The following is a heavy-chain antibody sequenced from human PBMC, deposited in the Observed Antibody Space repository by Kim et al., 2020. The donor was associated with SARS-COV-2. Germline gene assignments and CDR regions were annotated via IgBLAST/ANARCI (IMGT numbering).Heavy chain of an antibody. V-gene: IGHV4-39*01. CDR2: MYYFGDT. J-gene: IGHJ4*02. CDR1: GDSVSSGSHY. Sequence: SETLSLTCSVSGDSVSSGSHYWGWIRQPPGKGLEWIGSMYYFGDTHYNPSLKSRVTISVDTSKNQVSLRLNSVTAADTALYYCARHSPLSGYFDYWGQGT. D-gene: IGHD3-22*01. CDR3: ARHSPLSGYFDY.